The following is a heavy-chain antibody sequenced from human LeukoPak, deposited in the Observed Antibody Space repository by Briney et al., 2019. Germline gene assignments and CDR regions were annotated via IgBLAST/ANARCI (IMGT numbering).Heavy chain of an antibody. CDR1: CGSISNYY. Sequence: SETLSLTCTVHCGSISNYYWSGIRQPPGKGLEWIGYIYYSGSTNYNPSLESRVTISVDTSKNQFSLKLSSVTAADTAVYYCARQTYYYDSRVFDYWGRGTRVTVSS. CDR3: ARQTYYYDSRVFDY. V-gene: IGHV4-59*08. D-gene: IGHD3-22*01. J-gene: IGHJ4*02. CDR2: IYYSGST.